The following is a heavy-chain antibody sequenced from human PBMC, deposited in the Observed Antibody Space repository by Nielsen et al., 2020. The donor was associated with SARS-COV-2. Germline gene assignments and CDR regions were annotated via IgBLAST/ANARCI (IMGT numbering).Heavy chain of an antibody. J-gene: IGHJ3*01. CDR1: NEITPHY. D-gene: IGHD3-10*01. Sequence: SETLSLTCSVSNEITPHYWSWVRQTPGKGLEWIGYIYYSGNTSYSPSLTSRVNISLDKSKNQFSLTLKSVTAADTAVYYCAKFRGLGRSVGAFDVWGPGTKVTVSS. V-gene: IGHV4-59*11. CDR2: IYYSGNT. CDR3: AKFRGLGRSVGAFDV.